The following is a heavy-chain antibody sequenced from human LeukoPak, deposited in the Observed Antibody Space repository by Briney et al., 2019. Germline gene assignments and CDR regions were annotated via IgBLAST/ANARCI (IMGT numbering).Heavy chain of an antibody. CDR1: GFTFSSYW. D-gene: IGHD5-18*01. V-gene: IGHV3-7*01. Sequence: GGSLRLSCAASGFTFSSYWMSWVRQAPGKGLEWVANIKQDGSEKYYVDSVKGRFTISRDNAKNSLYLQMNSLRAEDTAVYYCARDDTAMADYFDYWGQGTLVTVSS. CDR3: ARDDTAMADYFDY. CDR2: IKQDGSEK. J-gene: IGHJ4*02.